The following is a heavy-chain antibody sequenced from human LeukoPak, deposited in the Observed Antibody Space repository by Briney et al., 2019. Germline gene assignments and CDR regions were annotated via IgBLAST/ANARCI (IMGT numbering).Heavy chain of an antibody. CDR2: IKQDGSEK. CDR1: GLTFSSYW. Sequence: GGSLRLSCAASGLTFSSYWMSWVRQAPGKGLEWVANIKQDGSEKNYVDSVKGRFTISRDNAKNSLFVQMNSLRAEDTAVYYCARYGDISSPPFDYWGQRTLVTVYS. V-gene: IGHV3-7*01. D-gene: IGHD6-6*01. CDR3: ARYGDISSPPFDY. J-gene: IGHJ4*02.